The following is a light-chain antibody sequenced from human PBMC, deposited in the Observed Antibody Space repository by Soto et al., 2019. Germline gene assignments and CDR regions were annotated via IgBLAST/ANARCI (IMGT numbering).Light chain of an antibody. V-gene: IGKV1-5*01. J-gene: IGKJ5*01. CDR2: DAS. CDR1: QTISSW. Sequence: TQMPLSTSTLSASVGARFTITCRASQTISSWLAWYQQKPGKAPNLLIYDASTLERGVPSRFSGTGSGTEFTLTIDRLQPDDFATYYCQQDHTSSITFGQGTRLEIK. CDR3: QQDHTSSIT.